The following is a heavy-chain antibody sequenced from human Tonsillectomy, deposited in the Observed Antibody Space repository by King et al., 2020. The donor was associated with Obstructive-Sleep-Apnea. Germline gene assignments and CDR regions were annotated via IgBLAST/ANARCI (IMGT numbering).Heavy chain of an antibody. D-gene: IGHD4-23*01. CDR2: ISGRADGT. J-gene: IGHJ4*02. CDR1: RFTFNDYA. Sequence: VQLVESGGGLLQPGGSLRLSCAASRFTFNDYAMSWVRQAPGKGLEWVSAISGRADGTYYADSVKGRFTISRDNSKNTLYLQINSLRAEDSAVYYCAKGKFYGDNSGRFDHWGQGTLVTVSS. CDR3: AKGKFYGDNSGRFDH. V-gene: IGHV3-23*04.